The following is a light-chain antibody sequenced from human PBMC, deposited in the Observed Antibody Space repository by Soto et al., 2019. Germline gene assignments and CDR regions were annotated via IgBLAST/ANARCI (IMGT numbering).Light chain of an antibody. Sequence: QAVVTQPPSASGTPGQRVTISCSGSSSNIGSNYVYWYQQLPGAAPKLLISKNNKRPSGVPDRFSGSKSGTSASLAISGLRSEDEADYYCAAWDDSLSGCVFGTGTKLTVL. CDR3: AAWDDSLSGCV. CDR2: KNN. V-gene: IGLV1-47*01. CDR1: SSNIGSNY. J-gene: IGLJ1*01.